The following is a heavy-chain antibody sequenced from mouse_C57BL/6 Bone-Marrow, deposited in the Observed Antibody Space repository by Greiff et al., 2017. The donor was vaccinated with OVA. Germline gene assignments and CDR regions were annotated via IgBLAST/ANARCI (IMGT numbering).Heavy chain of an antibody. CDR2: INPGSGGT. J-gene: IGHJ4*01. D-gene: IGHD1-1*01. Sequence: QVQLQQSGAELVRPGTSVKVSCKASGYAFTNYLIEWVKQRPGQGLEWIGVINPGSGGTNYNEKFKGKATLTADQSSSTAYMQLSSLTSEDSAVYFCAREGYYYGSVGYIYYAMDYWGQGTSVTVSS. CDR1: GYAFTNYL. CDR3: AREGYYYGSVGYIYYAMDY. V-gene: IGHV1-54*01.